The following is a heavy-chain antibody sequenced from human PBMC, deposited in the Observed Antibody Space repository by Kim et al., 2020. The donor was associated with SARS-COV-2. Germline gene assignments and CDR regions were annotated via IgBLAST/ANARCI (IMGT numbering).Heavy chain of an antibody. Sequence: SVKVSCKASGGTFSSYAISWVRQAPGQGLEWMGGIIPISGTANYAQKFQGRVTITADESTSTAYMELSSLRSEDTAVYYCARDLRYYYYYGMDVWGQGTTVTVSS. J-gene: IGHJ6*02. CDR3: ARDLRYYYYYGMDV. CDR1: GGTFSSYA. CDR2: IIPISGTA. V-gene: IGHV1-69*13.